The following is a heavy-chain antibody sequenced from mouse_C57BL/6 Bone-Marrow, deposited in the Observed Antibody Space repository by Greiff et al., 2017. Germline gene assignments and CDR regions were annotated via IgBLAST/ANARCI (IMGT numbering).Heavy chain of an antibody. Sequence: DVKLVESGGDLVKPGGSLKLSCAASGFTFSSYGMSWVRQTPDKRLEWVATISSGGSYTYYPDSVKGRFTISRDNAKNTLYLQMSSLKSEDTAMYYCARLGYPFFDYWGQGTTLTVSS. D-gene: IGHD2-2*01. V-gene: IGHV5-6*02. CDR3: ARLGYPFFDY. CDR2: ISSGGSYT. J-gene: IGHJ2*01. CDR1: GFTFSSYG.